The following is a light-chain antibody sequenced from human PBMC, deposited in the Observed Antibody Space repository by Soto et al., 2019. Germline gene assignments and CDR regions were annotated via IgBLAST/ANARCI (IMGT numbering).Light chain of an antibody. CDR3: QQYNSYWT. J-gene: IGKJ1*01. CDR2: DAS. V-gene: IGKV1-5*01. Sequence: DIQMTQSPSSLSAPVVDRVTITCQASQDISNYLNWYQQKPGKAPKLLIYDASSLESGVPSRFSGSASGTEFTLTISSLQPDDFATYYCQQYNSYWTFGQGTKVDIK. CDR1: QDISNY.